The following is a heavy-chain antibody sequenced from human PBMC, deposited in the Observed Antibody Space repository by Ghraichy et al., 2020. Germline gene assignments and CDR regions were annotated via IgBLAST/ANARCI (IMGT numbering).Heavy chain of an antibody. CDR2: INYSGST. CDR1: GGSFSGYY. J-gene: IGHJ6*03. CDR3: ARVSGITIFGSARYYYMDV. D-gene: IGHD3-3*01. V-gene: IGHV4-34*01. Sequence: SETLSLTCTVYGGSFSGYYWSWIHQPPGKGMEWIGEINYSGSTNYNPSLKSRVTISVDTSKNQFSLKLSSVTAADQAVYYCARVSGITIFGSARYYYMDVWGKGTTVT.